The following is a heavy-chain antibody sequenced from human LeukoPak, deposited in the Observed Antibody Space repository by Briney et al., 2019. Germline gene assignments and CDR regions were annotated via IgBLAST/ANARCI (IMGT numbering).Heavy chain of an antibody. CDR1: GGSFSGYY. CDR2: INHSGST. CDR3: ARGLSYYYDSSGYYSRFFDY. V-gene: IGHV4-34*01. D-gene: IGHD3-22*01. Sequence: SETLSLTCAVYGGSFSGYYWSWIRQPPGKGLEWIGEINHSGSTNYNPSLKSRVTISVDTSKNQFSLKLSSVTAADTAVYYCARGLSYYYDSSGYYSRFFDYWGQGTLVTVSS. J-gene: IGHJ4*02.